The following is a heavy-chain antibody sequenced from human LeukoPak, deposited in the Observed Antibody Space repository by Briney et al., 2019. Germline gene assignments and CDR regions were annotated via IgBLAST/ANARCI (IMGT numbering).Heavy chain of an antibody. CDR3: ARDPDEVVTRVDDYYYGMDV. V-gene: IGHV1-69*04. CDR2: IIPILHIA. CDR1: GGTFNSYA. D-gene: IGHD2-21*02. Sequence: GASVKVSCKASGGTFNSYAISWVRQAPGQGLEWMGRIIPILHIANYAQKFQGRVTNTADKSTSTAYMELSSLRSEDTAVYYCARDPDEVVTRVDDYYYGMDVWGQGTTVTVSS. J-gene: IGHJ6*02.